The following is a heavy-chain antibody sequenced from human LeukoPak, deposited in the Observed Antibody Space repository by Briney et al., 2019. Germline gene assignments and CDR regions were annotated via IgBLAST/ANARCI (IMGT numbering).Heavy chain of an antibody. V-gene: IGHV1-18*01. D-gene: IGHD2-2*01. Sequence: GAXVKVSCKASGYTFTSYGFSWVRQAPGQGLEWMRWISNYNGNTNYAQKLQGRVTMTTDTSRRRAYMEMRRLRSDDTAVYYCARDYGRGIVVVPIEFDPRGQGTLVTVSS. J-gene: IGHJ5*02. CDR3: ARDYGRGIVVVPIEFDP. CDR2: ISNYNGNT. CDR1: GYTFTSYG.